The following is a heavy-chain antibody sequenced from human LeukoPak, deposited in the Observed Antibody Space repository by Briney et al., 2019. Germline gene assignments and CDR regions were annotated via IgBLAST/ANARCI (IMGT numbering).Heavy chain of an antibody. CDR1: GYTFTSYA. Sequence: ASVKVSCKASGYTFTSYAMHWVRQAPGQRLEWMGWINAGNGNTKYSQKFQGRVTITRDTSASTAYMELSSLRSDDTAVYYCARDGLWGSSPLGYYYYMDVWGKGTTVTVSS. J-gene: IGHJ6*03. V-gene: IGHV1-3*01. CDR2: INAGNGNT. CDR3: ARDGLWGSSPLGYYYYMDV. D-gene: IGHD6-6*01.